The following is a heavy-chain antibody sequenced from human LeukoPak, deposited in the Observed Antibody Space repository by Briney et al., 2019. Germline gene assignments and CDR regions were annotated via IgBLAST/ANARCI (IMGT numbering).Heavy chain of an antibody. CDR1: DGSFSGYY. D-gene: IGHD3-3*01. J-gene: IGHJ6*03. V-gene: IGHV4-34*01. CDR3: ARPYYDFWSGYYTGGSRYMDV. Sequence: SETLSLTCAVYDGSFSGYYWSWIRQPPGKGLEWIGEINHSGSTNYNPSLKSRVTISVDTSKNQFSLKLSSVTAADTAVYYCARPYYDFWSGYYTGGSRYMDVWGKGTTVTVSS. CDR2: INHSGST.